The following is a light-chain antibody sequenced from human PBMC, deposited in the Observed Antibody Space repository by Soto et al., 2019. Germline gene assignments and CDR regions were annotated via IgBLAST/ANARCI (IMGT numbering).Light chain of an antibody. V-gene: IGLV2-11*01. CDR1: SSDVGGYNL. CDR2: DVS. CDR3: CSYAGNFIWV. Sequence: QSALTQPRSVSGSPGQSVTISCTGTSSDVGGYNLVSWYQQHPGKAPKLIIYDVSKRPSGVPDRFSGSKSGNTASLTISGLQGDDEADFYCCSYAGNFIWVFGGGTKVTVL. J-gene: IGLJ3*02.